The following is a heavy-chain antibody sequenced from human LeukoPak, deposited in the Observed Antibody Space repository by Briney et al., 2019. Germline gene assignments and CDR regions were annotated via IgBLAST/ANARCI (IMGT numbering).Heavy chain of an antibody. J-gene: IGHJ6*02. CDR3: ARDAPHYYYGMDV. Sequence: GGSLRLSCAASGFTFSSYAMHWVRQAPGKGLEWVAVISYDGSNKYYADSVKGRFTISRDNSKNTLYLQMNSLRAEDTAVYYCARDAPHYYYGMDVWGQGTTVTVSS. V-gene: IGHV3-30*14. CDR1: GFTFSSYA. CDR2: ISYDGSNK.